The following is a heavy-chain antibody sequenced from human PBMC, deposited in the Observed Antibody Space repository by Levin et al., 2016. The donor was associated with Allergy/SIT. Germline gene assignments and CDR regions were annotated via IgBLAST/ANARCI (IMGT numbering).Heavy chain of an antibody. V-gene: IGHV4-4*02. CDR1: GGSISSSNW. CDR3: ARDRVVLIIPYGMDV. J-gene: IGHJ6*02. CDR2: IYHSGST. Sequence: SETLSLTCTVSGGSISSSNWWSWVRQPPGKGLEWIGEIYHSGSTNYNPSLKSRVTISVDKSKNQFSLKLSSVTAADTAVYYCARDRVVLIIPYGMDVWGQGTTVTVSS. D-gene: IGHD2-8*01.